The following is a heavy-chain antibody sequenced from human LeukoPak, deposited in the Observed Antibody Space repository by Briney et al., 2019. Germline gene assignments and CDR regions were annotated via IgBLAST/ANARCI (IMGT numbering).Heavy chain of an antibody. CDR1: GFTFSSYS. CDR3: ARVGYSGSYFDY. CDR2: ISSSSSYI. J-gene: IGHJ4*02. V-gene: IGHV3-21*01. Sequence: GESLKISCAASGFTFSSYSMNWVRQAPGKGLEWVSSISSSSSYIYYADSVKGRFTISRDNAKNSLYLQMNSLRAEDTAVYYCARVGYSGSYFDYWGQGTLVTVSS. D-gene: IGHD1-26*01.